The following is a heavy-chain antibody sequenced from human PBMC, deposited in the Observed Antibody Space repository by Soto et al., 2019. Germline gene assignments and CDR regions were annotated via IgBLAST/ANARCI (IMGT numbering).Heavy chain of an antibody. CDR1: GFTFSSYG. J-gene: IGHJ4*02. D-gene: IGHD2-8*01. Sequence: GGSLRLSCAASGFTFSSYGMHWVRQAPGKGLEWVAVISYDGSNKYYADSVKGRFTISRDNSKNTLYLQMNSLRAEDTAVYYCAKDPSANGYFDYWGQGTPVTVSS. V-gene: IGHV3-30*18. CDR3: AKDPSANGYFDY. CDR2: ISYDGSNK.